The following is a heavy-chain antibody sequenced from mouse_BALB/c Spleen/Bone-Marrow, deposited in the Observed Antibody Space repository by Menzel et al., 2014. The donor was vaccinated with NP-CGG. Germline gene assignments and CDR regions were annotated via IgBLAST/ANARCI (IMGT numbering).Heavy chain of an antibody. CDR2: ILPGSGST. CDR1: GYTFSSYW. J-gene: IGHJ3*01. V-gene: IGHV1-9*01. Sequence: VHLVESGAELIKPGASVKISCKATGYTFSSYWIEWVKQRPGHGLEWIGEILPGSGSTNYNEKFKGKATFTADTSSNTAYMQLSSLTSEDSAVYYCARWGSFAYWGQGTLVTVSA. CDR3: ARWGSFAY. D-gene: IGHD1-1*01.